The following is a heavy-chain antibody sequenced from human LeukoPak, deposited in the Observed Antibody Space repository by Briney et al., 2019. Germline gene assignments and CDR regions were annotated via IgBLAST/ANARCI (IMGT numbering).Heavy chain of an antibody. Sequence: GASVKVSCKASGYTFTGYYMHWVRQAPGQGLEWMGWINPNSGGTNYAQKFQGRVTMTRDTSISTAYMELSRLRSDDTAVYYCARAFRLTGLYYFDYWGQGTLVTVSS. CDR3: ARAFRLTGLYYFDY. CDR1: GYTFTGYY. J-gene: IGHJ4*02. V-gene: IGHV1-2*02. CDR2: INPNSGGT. D-gene: IGHD3-10*01.